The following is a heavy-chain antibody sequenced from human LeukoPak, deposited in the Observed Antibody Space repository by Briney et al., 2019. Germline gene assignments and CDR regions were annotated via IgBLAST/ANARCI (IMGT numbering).Heavy chain of an antibody. D-gene: IGHD6-13*01. CDR1: GFTFSSYA. J-gene: IGHJ5*02. CDR2: ISGSGGST. Sequence: PGGSLRLSCAASGFTFSSYAMSGVPQAPGKGLEGVSPISGSGGSTYYADSVKGRFTISRDNSKNTLYLQMNSLRAEDTAVYYCAKDQDSSSPSNWFDPWGQGTLVTVSS. CDR3: AKDQDSSSPSNWFDP. V-gene: IGHV3-23*01.